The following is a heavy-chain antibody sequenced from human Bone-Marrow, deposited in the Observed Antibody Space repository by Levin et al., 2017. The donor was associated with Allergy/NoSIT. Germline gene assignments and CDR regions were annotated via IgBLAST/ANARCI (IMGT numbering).Heavy chain of an antibody. Sequence: GGSLRLSCAASGFTFSTYAMTWVRQAPGKGLEWVSAISGSGDNTYYADSVKGRFTISRDNSKNTLYLQMNSLRAEDTALYYCAKGMNTAMVKNYFDYWGQGTLVTVSS. J-gene: IGHJ4*02. CDR3: AKGMNTAMVKNYFDY. CDR1: GFTFSTYA. CDR2: ISGSGDNT. D-gene: IGHD5-18*01. V-gene: IGHV3-23*01.